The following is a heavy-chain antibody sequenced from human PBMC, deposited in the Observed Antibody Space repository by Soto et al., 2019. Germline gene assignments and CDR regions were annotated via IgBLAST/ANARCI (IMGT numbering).Heavy chain of an antibody. CDR3: ARNYCSSTSCYRYFDY. CDR1: GGTFSSYA. D-gene: IGHD2-2*02. CDR2: IIPIFGTA. V-gene: IGHV1-69*13. Sequence: ASVKVSCKASGGTFSSYAISWVRQAPGQGLEWMGGIIPIFGTANYTQKFQGRVTITADESTSTAYMELSSLRSEDTAVYYCARNYCSSTSCYRYFDYWGQGTLVTVSS. J-gene: IGHJ4*02.